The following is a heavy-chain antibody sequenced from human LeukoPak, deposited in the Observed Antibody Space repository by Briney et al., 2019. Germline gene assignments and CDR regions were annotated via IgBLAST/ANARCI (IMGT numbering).Heavy chain of an antibody. CDR2: ISGSGGST. D-gene: IGHD2-15*01. Sequence: GGSLRLSCAASGFTFSSYAMSWVRQAPGKGLEWVSAISGSGGSTYYADSVKGRFTISRDNSKNTLYLQMNSLRAEDTAVYYCAKGPVYCSGGSCIMTGFDYWGQGTLATVSS. CDR3: AKGPVYCSGGSCIMTGFDY. CDR1: GFTFSSYA. J-gene: IGHJ4*02. V-gene: IGHV3-23*01.